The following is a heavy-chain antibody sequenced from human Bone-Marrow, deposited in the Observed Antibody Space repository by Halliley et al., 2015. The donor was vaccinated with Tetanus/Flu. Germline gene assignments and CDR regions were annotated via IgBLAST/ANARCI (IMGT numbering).Heavy chain of an antibody. D-gene: IGHD3-10*01. CDR2: IYAGGTA. CDR1: GFTVNNNY. Sequence: SLRLSCAASGFTVNNNYLSWVRQAPGKGLEWVSSIYAGGTAYFADSVRGRFTISRDESKNTVYLQMNNLRVEDTAVYHCAGGGGRYYSPYDWGQGTLVTVSS. CDR3: AGGGGRYYSPYD. V-gene: IGHV3-53*01. J-gene: IGHJ4*02.